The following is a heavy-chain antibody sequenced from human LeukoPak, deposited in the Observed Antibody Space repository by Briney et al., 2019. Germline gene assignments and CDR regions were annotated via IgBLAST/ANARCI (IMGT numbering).Heavy chain of an antibody. J-gene: IGHJ4*02. Sequence: PSETLSLTCTVSGGSISTYYWSWIRQPAGKGLEWIGRIYASGSTNYNPSLKSRVTMSVGTSNNQFSLKLSSVTAADTAVYYCARVGSETFGDYFDYWGQGTLVTVSS. CDR1: GGSISTYY. V-gene: IGHV4-4*07. CDR3: ARVGSETFGDYFDY. D-gene: IGHD3-10*01. CDR2: IYASGST.